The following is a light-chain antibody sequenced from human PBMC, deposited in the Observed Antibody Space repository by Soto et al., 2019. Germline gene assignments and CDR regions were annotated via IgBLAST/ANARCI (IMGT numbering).Light chain of an antibody. Sequence: DILMTQSPSTLSASVGDRVTITCRASQSISTWLAWYQQKPGKAPNLLIYKASNLETVVPSRFSGSGSGTEFTLTISGLQRDDFATYYCQPYETYYTFGQGTKLEIK. V-gene: IGKV1-5*03. CDR3: QPYETYYT. J-gene: IGKJ2*01. CDR1: QSISTW. CDR2: KAS.